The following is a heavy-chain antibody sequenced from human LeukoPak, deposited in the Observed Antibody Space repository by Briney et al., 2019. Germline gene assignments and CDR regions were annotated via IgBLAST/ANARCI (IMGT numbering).Heavy chain of an antibody. V-gene: IGHV5-51*01. Sequence: GESLKISCKGSGYSFTSYWIGWVRQLPGKGLEWVGIIYPGDSDTRYSPSFQGQVTISADKSISTAYLQWSSLKASDTAMYYCARGYCGGDCYSSGEFDYWGQGTLVTVSS. CDR3: ARGYCGGDCYSSGEFDY. CDR2: IYPGDSDT. CDR1: GYSFTSYW. D-gene: IGHD2-21*02. J-gene: IGHJ4*02.